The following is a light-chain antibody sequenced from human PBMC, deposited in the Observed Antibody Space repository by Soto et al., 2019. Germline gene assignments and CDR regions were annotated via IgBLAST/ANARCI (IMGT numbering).Light chain of an antibody. V-gene: IGKV1-5*03. J-gene: IGKJ4*01. CDR2: KAS. CDR1: QSINSW. CDR3: QQYNSYPIP. Sequence: DIPMTQSPSTLSASVGDRVTITCRARQSINSWLAWYQQKPGKAPKLLIYKASSLESGVPSRFSGSGSGTEFILTISSLQPDDFATYHCQQYNSYPIPFGGGTKVEIK.